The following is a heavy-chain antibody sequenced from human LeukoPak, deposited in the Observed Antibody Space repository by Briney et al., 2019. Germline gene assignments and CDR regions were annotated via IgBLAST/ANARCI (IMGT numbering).Heavy chain of an antibody. J-gene: IGHJ4*02. CDR2: IHPSDGDT. V-gene: IGHV1-46*01. D-gene: IGHD3-10*01. CDR3: ATYTQSGAQGISDY. CDR1: GYTFTNFY. Sequence: ASVKVSCKASGYTFTNFYMHWVRQAPGQGLEWMGLIHPSDGDTKCAQEFQDRVTVTRDTSTSTVYMELSSLRFEDTAVYYCATYTQSGAQGISDYWGQGTLVTVSS.